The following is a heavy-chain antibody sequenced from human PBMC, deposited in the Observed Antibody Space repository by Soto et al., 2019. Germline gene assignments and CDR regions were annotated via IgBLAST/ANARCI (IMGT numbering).Heavy chain of an antibody. V-gene: IGHV4-39*01. D-gene: IGHD2-15*01. CDR2: IYYSGST. CDR3: ARAKKKRYCSGGSCYDGMDV. Sequence: SETLSLTCTVSGGSISSSSYYWGWIRQPPGKGLEWIGSIYYSGSTYYNPSLKSRVTISVDTSKNQFSLKLSSVTAADTAVCYCARAKKKRYCSGGSCYDGMDVWGQGTTVTVSS. CDR1: GGSISSSSYY. J-gene: IGHJ6*02.